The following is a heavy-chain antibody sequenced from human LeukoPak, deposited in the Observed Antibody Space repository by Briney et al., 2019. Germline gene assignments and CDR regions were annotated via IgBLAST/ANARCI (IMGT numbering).Heavy chain of an antibody. D-gene: IGHD5-12*01. CDR1: GFTFGDYA. Sequence: HPGRSLRLSCIASGFTFGDYAMSWFRQAPGKGLEWVGFIRDKAYGGTTEYAASVRGRFTFSRDDSKSIAYLQMNSLKTEDAADYQCTRVLGYSGYFYFDYWGQGTLVTVSS. J-gene: IGHJ4*02. CDR3: TRVLGYSGYFYFDY. V-gene: IGHV3-49*03. CDR2: IRDKAYGGTT.